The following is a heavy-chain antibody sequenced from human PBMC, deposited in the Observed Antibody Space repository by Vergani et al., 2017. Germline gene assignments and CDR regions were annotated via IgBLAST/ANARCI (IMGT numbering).Heavy chain of an antibody. V-gene: IGHV1-2*02. CDR2: INPNSGGT. J-gene: IGHJ6*03. D-gene: IGHD6-19*01. CDR3: ARNPQWLVPGYYYYYMDV. Sequence: QVQLVQSGAEVKKPGASVKVSCKASGYTFTGYYMHWVRQAPGQGLEWMGWINPNSGGTNYAQKFQGRVTMTRDPSISTAYMELSRLRSDDTAVYYCARNPQWLVPGYYYYYMDVWGKGTTVTVSS. CDR1: GYTFTGYY.